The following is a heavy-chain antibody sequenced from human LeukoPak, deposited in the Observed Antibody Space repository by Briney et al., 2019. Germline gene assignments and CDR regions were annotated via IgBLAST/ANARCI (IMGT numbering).Heavy chain of an antibody. CDR3: AREGLSGSYNWFDP. J-gene: IGHJ5*02. D-gene: IGHD3-10*01. CDR1: GGSISSYY. Sequence: SETLSLTCTVSGGSISSYYWSWIRQPPGKGLEWIGYIYYSGSTNYNPSLKSRVTISVDTSKNQFSLTLSSVTAADTALYYCAREGLSGSYNWFDPWGQGTLVTVSS. V-gene: IGHV4-59*12. CDR2: IYYSGST.